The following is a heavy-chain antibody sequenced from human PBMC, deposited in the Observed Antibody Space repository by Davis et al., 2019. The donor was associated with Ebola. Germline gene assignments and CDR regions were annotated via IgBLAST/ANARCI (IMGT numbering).Heavy chain of an antibody. V-gene: IGHV3-7*03. CDR1: GFTVSSNY. CDR2: IKQDGSEK. D-gene: IGHD2-2*02. CDR3: ARDLVVPAAIPFYYYYGMDV. J-gene: IGHJ6*02. Sequence: GGSLRLSCAASGFTVSSNYMSWVRQAPGKGLEWVANIKQDGSEKYYVDSVKGRFTISRDNAKNSLYLQMNSLRAEDTAVYYCARDLVVPAAIPFYYYYGMDVWGQGTTVTVSS.